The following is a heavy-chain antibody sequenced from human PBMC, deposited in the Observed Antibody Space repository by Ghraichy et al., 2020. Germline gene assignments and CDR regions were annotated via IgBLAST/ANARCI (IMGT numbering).Heavy chain of an antibody. J-gene: IGHJ3*02. CDR1: GFTFSSYG. CDR3: AKDLVPAVLRGAFDI. Sequence: GGSLRLSCAASGFTFSSYGMHWVRQAPGKGLEWVAVISYDGSNKYYADSVKGRFTISRDNSKNTLYLQMNSLRAEDTAVYYCAKDLVPAVLRGAFDIWGQGTMVTVSS. D-gene: IGHD2-2*01. CDR2: ISYDGSNK. V-gene: IGHV3-30*18.